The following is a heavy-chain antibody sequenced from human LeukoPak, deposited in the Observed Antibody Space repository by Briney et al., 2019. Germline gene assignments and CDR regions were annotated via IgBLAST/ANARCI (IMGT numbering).Heavy chain of an antibody. CDR1: GGSISSYY. D-gene: IGHD3-22*01. CDR2: IYTSGST. CDR3: ARGGTDSSGYYYGGYFDY. J-gene: IGHJ4*02. Sequence: PSETLSLTCTVSGGSISSYYWSWIRQPAGKGLEWIGRIYTSGSTNYNPSLESRVTISVDKSKNQFSLKLSSVTAADTAVYYCARGGTDSSGYYYGGYFDYWGQGTLVTVSS. V-gene: IGHV4-4*07.